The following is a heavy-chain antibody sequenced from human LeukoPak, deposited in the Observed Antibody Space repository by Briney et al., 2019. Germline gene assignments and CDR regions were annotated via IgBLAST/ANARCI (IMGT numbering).Heavy chain of an antibody. D-gene: IGHD4-17*01. V-gene: IGHV3-48*03. CDR3: ARGDYGDYGDYFDY. J-gene: IGHJ4*02. Sequence: GGSLRLSCAASGFTFSSYEMNWVRQAPGKGLEWVSYISSSGSTIYYADSVKGRFTISRDNAKNSLYLQVNSLRAEDTAVYYCARGDYGDYGDYFDYWGQGTLVTVSS. CDR1: GFTFSSYE. CDR2: ISSSGSTI.